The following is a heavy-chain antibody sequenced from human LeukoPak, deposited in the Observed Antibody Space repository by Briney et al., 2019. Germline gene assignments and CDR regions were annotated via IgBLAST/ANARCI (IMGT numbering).Heavy chain of an antibody. D-gene: IGHD6-13*01. CDR2: IGWNSGNM. CDR3: AKDSTAMYTSSWVDY. V-gene: IGHV3-9*01. Sequence: GGSLRLSCAASGFTFDDYAMHWVRQAPGKGLEWVSGIGWNSGNMVYADSVKGRFTISRDNAKNSLYLQMNSLRAEDTAFYYCAKDSTAMYTSSWVDYWGQGTLVTVSS. CDR1: GFTFDDYA. J-gene: IGHJ4*02.